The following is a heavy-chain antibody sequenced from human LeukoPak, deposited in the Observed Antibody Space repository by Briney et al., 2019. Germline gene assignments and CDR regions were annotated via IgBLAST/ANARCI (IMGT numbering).Heavy chain of an antibody. CDR2: IIPIFGTA. Sequence: SVKVSCKASGGTFSSYAISWVRQAPGQGLEWMGGIIPIFGTANYAQKLQGRVTITTDESTSTAYMELSSLRSEDTAVYYCARGPGDSSGYWGYNWFDPWGQGTLVTVSS. D-gene: IGHD3-22*01. CDR1: GGTFSSYA. J-gene: IGHJ5*02. CDR3: ARGPGDSSGYWGYNWFDP. V-gene: IGHV1-69*05.